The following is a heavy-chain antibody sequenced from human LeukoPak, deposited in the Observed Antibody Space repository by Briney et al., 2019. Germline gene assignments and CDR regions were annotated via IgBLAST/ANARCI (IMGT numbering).Heavy chain of an antibody. J-gene: IGHJ4*02. D-gene: IGHD6-19*01. V-gene: IGHV4-59*01. CDR3: ARRGISGRSDY. CDR2: IYNSGST. Sequence: PSESLFLISTVSGVSISSYLWSWIRQPPGKGLEWIRYIYNSGSTNYNPALKSRVIISVDTSKNQLSLRLSTVTAADTAVYYCARRGISGRSDYWGQGTLVTVSS. CDR1: GVSISSYL.